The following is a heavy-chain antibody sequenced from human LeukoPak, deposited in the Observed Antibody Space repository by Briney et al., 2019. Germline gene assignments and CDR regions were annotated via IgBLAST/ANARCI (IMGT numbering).Heavy chain of an antibody. CDR1: GGSISSYH. V-gene: IGHV4-34*01. Sequence: SETLSLTCTVSGGSISSYHWSWIRQPPGKGLEWIGEINHSGSTNYNPSLKSRVTISVDTSKNQFSLKLSSVTAADTAVYYCARDEYCSGGSCYSGGGFDYWGQGTLVTVSS. J-gene: IGHJ4*02. D-gene: IGHD2-15*01. CDR3: ARDEYCSGGSCYSGGGFDY. CDR2: INHSGST.